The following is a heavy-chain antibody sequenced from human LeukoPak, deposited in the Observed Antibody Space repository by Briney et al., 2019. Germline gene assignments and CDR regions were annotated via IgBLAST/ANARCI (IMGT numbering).Heavy chain of an antibody. Sequence: GGSLRLSCAASGFTFYDYAMHWVRHAPGKGLEWVSLISGDGGSTYYADSVKGRFTISRDNSKNSLYLQMNSLRTEDTALYYCAKAPYSSSWLNYYYYGMDVWGQGTTVTVSS. V-gene: IGHV3-43*02. CDR3: AKAPYSSSWLNYYYYGMDV. J-gene: IGHJ6*02. CDR2: ISGDGGST. D-gene: IGHD6-13*01. CDR1: GFTFYDYA.